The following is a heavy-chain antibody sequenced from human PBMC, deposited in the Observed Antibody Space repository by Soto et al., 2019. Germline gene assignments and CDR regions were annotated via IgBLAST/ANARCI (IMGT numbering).Heavy chain of an antibody. V-gene: IGHV3-49*03. J-gene: IGHJ3*02. CDR3: TREYQQTVEYRGAFDI. CDR1: GFTFGDYA. CDR2: IRSKAYGGTT. Sequence: GGSLRLSCTASGFTFGDYAMSWFRQAPGKGLEWVGFIRSKAYGGTTEYAASVKGRFTISRDDSKSIAYLQMNSLKTEDTAVYYCTREYQQTVEYRGAFDIWGQGTMVTVSS. D-gene: IGHD2-2*01.